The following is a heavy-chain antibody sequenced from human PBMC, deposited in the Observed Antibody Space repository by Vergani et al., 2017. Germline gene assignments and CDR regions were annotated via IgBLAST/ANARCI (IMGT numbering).Heavy chain of an antibody. CDR1: GYTFTNYA. CDR2: INSNSGNP. V-gene: IGHV7-4-1*02. J-gene: IGHJ5*02. Sequence: QVQLVQSGSEVKKPGASVKVSCRASGYTFTNYALNWGRQAPGQGVEGRGWINSNSGNPTYAQGFKGRFVFSLDSSVSTSYLQINSLQPEATAVYYCVGTRSGSCPGGSCYSGWFDPWSQGTLVTVSS. CDR3: VGTRSGSCPGGSCYSGWFDP. D-gene: IGHD2-15*01.